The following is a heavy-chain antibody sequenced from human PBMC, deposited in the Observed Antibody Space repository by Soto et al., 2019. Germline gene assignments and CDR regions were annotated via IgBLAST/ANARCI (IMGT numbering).Heavy chain of an antibody. Sequence: GGSLRLSCAASGFTFSSYGMHWVRQAPCKGLEWVAVIWYDGSNKYYADSVKGRFTISRDNSKNTLYLQMNSLRAEDTAVYYCARAQYCSSTSCYWHYYYGMDVWGQGTTVTVSS. J-gene: IGHJ6*02. CDR1: GFTFSSYG. CDR2: IWYDGSNK. CDR3: ARAQYCSSTSCYWHYYYGMDV. D-gene: IGHD2-2*01. V-gene: IGHV3-33*01.